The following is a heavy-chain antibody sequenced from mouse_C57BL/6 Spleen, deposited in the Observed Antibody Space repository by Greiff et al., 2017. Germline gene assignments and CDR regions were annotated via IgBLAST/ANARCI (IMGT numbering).Heavy chain of an antibody. CDR3: ARDSYYGNH. CDR1: GYSITSGYY. V-gene: IGHV3-6*01. Sequence: EVKLMESGPGLVKPSQSLSLTCSFTGYSITSGYYWNWIRQFPGNKLEWMGYISYDGSNNYNPSLKNRISITRDTSKNQFFLKLNSVTTEDTATYYCARDSYYGNHWGQGTTLTVSS. D-gene: IGHD2-10*01. J-gene: IGHJ2*01. CDR2: ISYDGSN.